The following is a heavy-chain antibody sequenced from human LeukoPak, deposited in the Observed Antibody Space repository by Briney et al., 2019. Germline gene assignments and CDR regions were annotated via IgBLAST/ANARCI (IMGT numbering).Heavy chain of an antibody. CDR1: GYTFTDYY. CDR2: INPNSGGT. Sequence: ASVKVSCTTSGYTFTDYYMHWVRQAPGQGLEWMGWINPNSGGTNSAQKFQGRVTMTRDTSVSTAYMELSRLTSDDTAVYHCARGSDSSGYPGFWGQGTLVTVSS. V-gene: IGHV1-2*02. J-gene: IGHJ4*02. CDR3: ARGSDSSGYPGF. D-gene: IGHD3-22*01.